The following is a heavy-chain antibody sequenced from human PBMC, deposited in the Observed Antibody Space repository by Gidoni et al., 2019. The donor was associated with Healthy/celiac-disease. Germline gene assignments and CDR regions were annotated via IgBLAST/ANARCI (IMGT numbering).Heavy chain of an antibody. CDR1: GFTFSSYA. CDR3: AREDGSGSYYKSRAWFDP. D-gene: IGHD3-10*01. V-gene: IGHV3-64*01. CDR2: ISSNGGST. J-gene: IGHJ5*02. Sequence: EVQLVESGGGLVQPGGSLRLSCAASGFTFSSYAMHWVRQAPGKGLEYVSAISSNGGSTYYANSVKGRFTISRDNSKNTLYLQMGSLRAEDMAVYYCAREDGSGSYYKSRAWFDPWGQGTLVTVSS.